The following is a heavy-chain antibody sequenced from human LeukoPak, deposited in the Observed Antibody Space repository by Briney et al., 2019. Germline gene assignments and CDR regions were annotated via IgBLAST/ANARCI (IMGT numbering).Heavy chain of an antibody. CDR3: ARHPGYSYAYVDY. CDR2: IYYRGTT. Sequence: SETLSLTCTVSGGSISITSYYWDWIRQPPGKGLEWIGSIYYRGTTYYNPSLKNRVTISVDTSKNQFSLKLSSVTAADTAVYYCARHPGYSYAYVDYWGQGTLVTVSS. CDR1: GGSISITSYY. J-gene: IGHJ4*02. D-gene: IGHD5-18*01. V-gene: IGHV4-39*07.